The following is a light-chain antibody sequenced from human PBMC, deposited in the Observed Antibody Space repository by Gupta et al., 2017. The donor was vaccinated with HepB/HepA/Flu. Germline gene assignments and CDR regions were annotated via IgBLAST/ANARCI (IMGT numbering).Light chain of an antibody. Sequence: DIHMTQSPSSLSASVGDRVTITCRASQSISSYLNWYQQKQGKAPKLLIYAASSLQSGVPSRFSGSGYGTDFTLTISSRQQEDFAAYYCQQNDSTPPITFGQGTQLEIK. CDR3: QQNDSTPPIT. CDR1: QSISSY. V-gene: IGKV1-39*01. J-gene: IGKJ5*01. CDR2: AAS.